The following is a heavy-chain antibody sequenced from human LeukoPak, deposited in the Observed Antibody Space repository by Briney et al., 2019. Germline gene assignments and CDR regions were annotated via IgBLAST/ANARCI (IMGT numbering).Heavy chain of an antibody. D-gene: IGHD5-12*01. CDR1: GFTFTNYA. Sequence: PRASVKVSCKASGFTFTNYAISWVRQAPGQGLEWLAWISVDNGNTNYIRNLQGRVTLTTDTSTSTAYMELRNLRSDDAAVYYCARDSWARAYDIDHWGQGTLVTVSS. CDR2: ISVDNGNT. V-gene: IGHV1-18*01. J-gene: IGHJ5*02. CDR3: ARDSWARAYDIDH.